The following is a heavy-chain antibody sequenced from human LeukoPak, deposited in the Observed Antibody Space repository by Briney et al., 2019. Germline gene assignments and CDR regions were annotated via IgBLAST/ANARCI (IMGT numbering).Heavy chain of an antibody. D-gene: IGHD3-22*01. CDR3: ASGTGSGYVFDY. CDR1: GGSISSYY. V-gene: IGHV4-4*07. J-gene: IGHJ4*02. Sequence: KPSETLSLTCTVSGGSISSYYWSWIRQPAGKGLEWIGRIYTSGSTNYNPSLKSRVTISVDMSKTQLSLKLSSATAADTAVYYCASGTGSGYVFDYWGQGTLVTVSS. CDR2: IYTSGST.